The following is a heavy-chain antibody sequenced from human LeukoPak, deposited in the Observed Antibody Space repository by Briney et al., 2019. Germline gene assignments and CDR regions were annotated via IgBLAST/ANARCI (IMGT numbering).Heavy chain of an antibody. J-gene: IGHJ4*02. CDR3: AKRYSSGWYYLDY. D-gene: IGHD6-19*01. V-gene: IGHV3-23*01. CDR2: ISGRGDST. Sequence: GGSLRLSCAASGFTFSSFAMSWVRQAPGKGLEWVSVISGRGDSTYYADSVKGRFTISRDNSKNTLYLQMNSLRAEDTAVYYCAKRYSSGWYYLDYWGQGTLVTVSS. CDR1: GFTFSSFA.